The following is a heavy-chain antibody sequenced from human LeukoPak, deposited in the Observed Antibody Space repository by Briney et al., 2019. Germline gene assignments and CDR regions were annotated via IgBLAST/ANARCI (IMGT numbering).Heavy chain of an antibody. CDR2: ISGSGGST. CDR3: AKDPSRITMIAV. D-gene: IGHD3-22*01. J-gene: IGHJ4*02. CDR1: GFTFSSYA. Sequence: GGSLRLSCAASGFTFSSYAMSWVRQAPGKGLEWVSAISGSGGSTYYADSVKGRFTISRDNFKNTLYLQMNSLRAEDTAVYYCAKDPSRITMIAVGAQGALVTVSS. V-gene: IGHV3-23*01.